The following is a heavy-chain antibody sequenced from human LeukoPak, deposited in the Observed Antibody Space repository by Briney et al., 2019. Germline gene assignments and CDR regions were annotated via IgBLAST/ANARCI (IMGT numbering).Heavy chain of an antibody. CDR2: ISAYNGNT. Sequence: ASVKVSCKASGYTFTSYGISWVRQAPGQGLEWMGWISAYNGNTNYAQKLQGRVTMTTDTSTSTAYMELRSLRSDDTAVYYCARGSPPRVYYDRSGYYSYYFDYWGQGTLVAVSS. J-gene: IGHJ4*02. CDR3: ARGSPPRVYYDRSGYYSYYFDY. CDR1: GYTFTSYG. D-gene: IGHD3-22*01. V-gene: IGHV1-18*01.